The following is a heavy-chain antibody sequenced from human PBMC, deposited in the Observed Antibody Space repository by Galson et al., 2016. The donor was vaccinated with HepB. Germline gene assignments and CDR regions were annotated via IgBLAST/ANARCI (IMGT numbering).Heavy chain of an antibody. V-gene: IGHV3-33*08. D-gene: IGHD6-19*01. CDR3: AREGGQWLERFDY. CDR2: IWFDGSEK. CDR1: GFTFRSYD. J-gene: IGHJ4*02. Sequence: SLRLSCAVSGFTFRSYDMHWVRQAPGKGLEWVAVIWFDGSEKYYADSVEGRFTISRDNSEKTLFLQMNSLRAEDTAVYYCAREGGQWLERFDYWGQGTLVTVSS.